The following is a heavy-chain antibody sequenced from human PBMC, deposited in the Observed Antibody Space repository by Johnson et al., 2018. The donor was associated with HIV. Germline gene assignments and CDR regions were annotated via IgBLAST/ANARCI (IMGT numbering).Heavy chain of an antibody. CDR1: GFIFSGSA. V-gene: IGHV3-73*02. CDR3: TRQRGSITMWDAFDI. CDR2: IRSKTNSHET. J-gene: IGHJ3*02. D-gene: IGHD3-10*02. Sequence: VQLVESGGGLVQPGGSLKLSCAASGFIFSGSAMHWVRQASGKGLEWVGRIRSKTNSHETAYAASLKCRFPISRDDSKNTAYLQMNRLKTEDTAVYYCTRQRGSITMWDAFDIWGQGTMVTVSS.